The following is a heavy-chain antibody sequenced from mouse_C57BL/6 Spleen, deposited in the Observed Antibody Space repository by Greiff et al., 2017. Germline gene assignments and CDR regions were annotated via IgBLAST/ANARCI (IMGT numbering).Heavy chain of an antibody. CDR1: GYTFTDYY. V-gene: IGHV1-19*01. CDR2: INPYNGGT. J-gene: IGHJ3*01. D-gene: IGHD1-1*01. CDR3: ARSDYFGSSHEGFAY. Sequence: VQLQQSGPVLVKPGASVKMSCKASGYTFTDYYMNWVKQSHGKSLEWIGVINPYNGGTSYNQKFKGKATLTVDKSSSTAYMELNSLTSEDSAVYYCARSDYFGSSHEGFAYWGQGTLVTVAA.